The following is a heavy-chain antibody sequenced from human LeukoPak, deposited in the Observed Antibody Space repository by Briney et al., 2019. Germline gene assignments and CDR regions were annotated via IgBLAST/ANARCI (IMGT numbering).Heavy chain of an antibody. CDR3: ARGNRHPICYYYYMDV. D-gene: IGHD5-12*01. Sequence: ASVKVSCKASGYSFTSYDINWVRQASGHGLEWMGWTNPNSGKTGYAQKFQGRITMTRNSSISTAYMELSSLRSDDTAVYYCARGNRHPICYYYYMDVWGKGTTVTVSS. V-gene: IGHV1-8*01. CDR1: GYSFTSYD. J-gene: IGHJ6*03. CDR2: TNPNSGKT.